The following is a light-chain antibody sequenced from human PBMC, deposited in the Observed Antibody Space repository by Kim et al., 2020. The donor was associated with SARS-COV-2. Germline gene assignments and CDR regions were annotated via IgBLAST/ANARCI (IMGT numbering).Light chain of an antibody. V-gene: IGKV3-20*01. CDR2: GAS. CDR3: QQYGSAYS. CDR1: QSVSSSY. J-gene: IGKJ2*03. Sequence: LSPGERATRSCRASQSVSSSYLAWYQQKPGQAPRLLIYGASSRATGIPDRFSGSGSGTDFTLTISRLEPEDFAVYYCQQYGSAYSFGQGTKLEI.